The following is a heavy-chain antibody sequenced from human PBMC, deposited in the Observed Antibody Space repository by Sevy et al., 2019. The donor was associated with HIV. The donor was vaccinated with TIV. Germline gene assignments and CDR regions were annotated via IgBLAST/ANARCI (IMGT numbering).Heavy chain of an antibody. J-gene: IGHJ4*02. CDR2: IYYNGHI. Sequence: SETLSLTCTVSGGSITSLYWNWIRQPPAKGLEWIANIYYNGHINYNPSLKSRVTLSLDTSKNQFSLRLSSVTAADTAMYYCAGENAWGRGYSWGQRTLVTVSS. D-gene: IGHD1-26*01. CDR1: GGSITSLY. CDR3: AGENAWGRGYS. V-gene: IGHV4-59*08.